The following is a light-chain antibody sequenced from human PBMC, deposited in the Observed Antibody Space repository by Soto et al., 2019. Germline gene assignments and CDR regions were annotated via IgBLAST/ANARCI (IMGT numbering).Light chain of an antibody. CDR1: QDIANY. CDR2: ATS. V-gene: IGKV1-9*01. J-gene: IGKJ4*01. Sequence: IQLTHSPSFLSASVGDRVSITGRASQDIANYLAWYQQKPGKAPKFLIYATSTFQSGVPSRFSGSGSGTEFTLTISSLQPEDFATYYCQQVNSYPLTFGGGTKVDIK. CDR3: QQVNSYPLT.